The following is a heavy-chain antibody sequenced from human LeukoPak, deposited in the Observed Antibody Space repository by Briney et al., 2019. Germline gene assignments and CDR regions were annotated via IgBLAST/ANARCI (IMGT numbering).Heavy chain of an antibody. CDR3: AKGPLGYGVTDD. CDR1: GFTFSTYS. V-gene: IGHV3-21*04. D-gene: IGHD4-17*01. J-gene: IGHJ4*02. Sequence: SGGSLRLSCAASGFTFSTYSMNRVRQAPGKGLEWVSSISSSSTYIYYADSVKGRFSISRDNSKNTLYLQMNSLRAEDTAVYYCAKGPLGYGVTDDWGQGTLVTVSS. CDR2: ISSSSTYI.